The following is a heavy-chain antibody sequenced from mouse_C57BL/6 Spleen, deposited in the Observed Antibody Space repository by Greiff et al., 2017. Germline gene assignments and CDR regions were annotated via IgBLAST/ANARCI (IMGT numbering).Heavy chain of an antibody. CDR2: ISSGSSTI. Sequence: EVKLVESGGGLVKPGGSLKLSCAASGFTFSDYGMHWVRQAPEKGLEWVAYISSGSSTIYYADTVKGRFTISRDNAKNTLFLQMTSLRSEDTAMYYCARTYGNYAFAYWGKGTLVTVSA. D-gene: IGHD2-1*01. V-gene: IGHV5-17*01. J-gene: IGHJ3*01. CDR1: GFTFSDYG. CDR3: ARTYGNYAFAY.